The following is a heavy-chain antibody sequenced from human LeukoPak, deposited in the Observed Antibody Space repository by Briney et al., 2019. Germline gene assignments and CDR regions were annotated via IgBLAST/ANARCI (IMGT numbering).Heavy chain of an antibody. Sequence: TLSLTCTVSGGSISSGGYYWSWVRQHPVKGLEWIGYIYFSGYTYYNPSLKGRVTISVDTSKNQFSLKLSSVTAADTAVYYCARKSYYYDSSGYYFDYGMDVWGQGTTVTVSS. CDR1: GGSISSGGYY. D-gene: IGHD3-22*01. J-gene: IGHJ6*02. CDR2: IYFSGYT. CDR3: ARKSYYYDSSGYYFDYGMDV. V-gene: IGHV4-31*03.